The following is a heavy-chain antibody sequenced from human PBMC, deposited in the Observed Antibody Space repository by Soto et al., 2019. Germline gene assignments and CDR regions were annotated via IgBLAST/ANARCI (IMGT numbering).Heavy chain of an antibody. CDR3: AKDFCSSASCYGFYYYFYGMDV. V-gene: IGHV3-30*18. CDR2: ISYDGDNK. Sequence: GGSLRLSCAASGFSFTTYGMHWVRQAPGKGLERVVFISYDGDNKFYADSVKGRFTISRDNSKSTLYLQMNSLRTEDSTVYYCAKDFCSSASCYGFYYYFYGMDVWGQGTTVTVSS. D-gene: IGHD2-2*01. J-gene: IGHJ6*02. CDR1: GFSFTTYG.